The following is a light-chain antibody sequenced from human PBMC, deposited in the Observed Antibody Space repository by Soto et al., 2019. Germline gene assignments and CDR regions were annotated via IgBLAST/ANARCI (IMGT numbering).Light chain of an antibody. V-gene: IGKV3-20*01. CDR1: QSVSSN. J-gene: IGKJ1*01. CDR2: GAG. CDR3: QQYGGTPVT. Sequence: EIVITPSAATLCVSPGARATLSCRASQSVSSNLAWYQQKPGQAPRLLIYGAGSRATGIPDRFSGSGSGTDFTLTISRLEPEDFAVYYCQQYGGTPVTFGQGTKADI.